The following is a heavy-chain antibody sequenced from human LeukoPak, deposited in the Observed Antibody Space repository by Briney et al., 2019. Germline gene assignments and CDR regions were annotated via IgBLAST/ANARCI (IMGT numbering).Heavy chain of an antibody. CDR3: ARVRYGGYPHPGGDGMGV. J-gene: IGHJ6*02. Sequence: GRSLRLSCAASGFTFSSYAMHWVRQAPGKGLEWVAVISYDGSNKYYADSVKGRFTISRDNSKNTLYLQMNSLRAEDTAVYYCARVRYGGYPHPGGDGMGVWGQGTTVTVSS. V-gene: IGHV3-30*04. CDR2: ISYDGSNK. CDR1: GFTFSSYA. D-gene: IGHD5-12*01.